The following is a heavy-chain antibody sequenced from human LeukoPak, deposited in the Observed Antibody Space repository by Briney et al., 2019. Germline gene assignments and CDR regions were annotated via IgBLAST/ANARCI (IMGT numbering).Heavy chain of an antibody. Sequence: SETLSLTCTVSGGSISSGGYYWSWIRQHPGKDLEWIGYIYYSGSTYYNPSLKSRVTISVDTSKNQFSLKLSSVTAADTAVYYCARARYPVLYDYFDYWGQGTLVTVSS. D-gene: IGHD2/OR15-2a*01. J-gene: IGHJ4*02. CDR2: IYYSGST. V-gene: IGHV4-31*03. CDR1: GGSISSGGYY. CDR3: ARARYPVLYDYFDY.